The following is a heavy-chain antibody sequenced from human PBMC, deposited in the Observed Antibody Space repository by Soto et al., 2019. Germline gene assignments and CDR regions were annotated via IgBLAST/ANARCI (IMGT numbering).Heavy chain of an antibody. CDR1: GGSISSGGYS. V-gene: IGHV4-30-2*01. D-gene: IGHD2-15*01. J-gene: IGHJ4*02. Sequence: QLQLQESGSGLVKPSQTLSLTCAVSGGSISSGGYSWSWIRQPPGKGLEWIGYIYHSGSTYYNPSLKSRVTISVDRSKNQFSLKLSSVTAAVTAVYYCAREYCSGGSCYFDYWGQGTLVTVSS. CDR2: IYHSGST. CDR3: AREYCSGGSCYFDY.